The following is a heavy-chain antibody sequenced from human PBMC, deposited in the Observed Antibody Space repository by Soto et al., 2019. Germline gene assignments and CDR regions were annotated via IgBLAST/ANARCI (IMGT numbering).Heavy chain of an antibody. CDR3: AKDRVRKYEKWLVPGGFDY. Sequence: GGSLRLSCAASGFTFSSYAMSWVRQAPGKGLEWVSAISGSGGSTYYADSVKGRFTISRDDSKNTLYLQMNSLRAEDTAVYYCAKDRVRKYEKWLVPGGFDYWGQGTLVTVSS. J-gene: IGHJ4*02. V-gene: IGHV3-23*01. CDR2: ISGSGGST. CDR1: GFTFSSYA. D-gene: IGHD6-19*01.